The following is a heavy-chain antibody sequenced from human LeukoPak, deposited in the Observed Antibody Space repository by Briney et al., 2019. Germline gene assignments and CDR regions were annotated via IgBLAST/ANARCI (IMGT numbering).Heavy chain of an antibody. J-gene: IGHJ4*02. Sequence: GASVKVSCKASGYTFTSYAISWVRQAPGQGLEWMGWINTNTGNPTYAQGFTGRFVFSLDTSVSTAYLQISSLKAEDTAVYYCARELRYFDWFRTPPDYWGQGTLVTVSS. D-gene: IGHD3-9*01. CDR2: INTNTGNP. CDR3: ARELRYFDWFRTPPDY. CDR1: GYTFTSYA. V-gene: IGHV7-4-1*02.